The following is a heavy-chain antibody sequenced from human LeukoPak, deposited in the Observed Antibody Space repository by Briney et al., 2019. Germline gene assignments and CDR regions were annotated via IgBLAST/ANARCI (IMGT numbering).Heavy chain of an antibody. J-gene: IGHJ3*02. CDR1: GGSFSGYY. CDR3: ARPKSRGYSYGLKAFDI. D-gene: IGHD5-18*01. V-gene: IGHV4-34*01. Sequence: PSETLSLTCAVYGGSFSGYYWSWIRQPLGKGLEWIGEINHSGSTNYNPSLKSRVTKSVDTSKNQFSLKLSSVTAADTAVYYCARPKSRGYSYGLKAFDIWGQGTMVTVPS. CDR2: INHSGST.